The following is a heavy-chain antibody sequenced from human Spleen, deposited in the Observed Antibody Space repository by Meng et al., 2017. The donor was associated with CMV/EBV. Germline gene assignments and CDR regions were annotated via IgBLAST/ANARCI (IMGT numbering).Heavy chain of an antibody. Sequence: AVYGGSFSDYYWNWIRQPPGKGLDWIGEINHNGGTNYKLSLKSRVTISIDTSKNQFSLKLSSVTAADTAVYYCARVVYDSSGYYFDLWGQGTLVTVSS. J-gene: IGHJ4*02. CDR1: GGSFSDYY. CDR3: ARVVYDSSGYYFDL. D-gene: IGHD3-22*01. CDR2: INHNGGT. V-gene: IGHV4-34*01.